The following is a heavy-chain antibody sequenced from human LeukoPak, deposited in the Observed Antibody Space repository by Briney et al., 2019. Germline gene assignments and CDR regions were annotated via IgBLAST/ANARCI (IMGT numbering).Heavy chain of an antibody. CDR2: ISSSGSTI. V-gene: IGHV3-48*03. D-gene: IGHD1-26*01. CDR1: GFTFSSYE. Sequence: GGSLGLSCAASGFTFSSYEMNWVRQAPGKGLEWVSYISSSGSTIYYADSVKGRFTISRDNAKNSLYLQMNSLRAEDTAVYYCARDRSGSSPFDYWGQGTLVTVSS. J-gene: IGHJ4*02. CDR3: ARDRSGSSPFDY.